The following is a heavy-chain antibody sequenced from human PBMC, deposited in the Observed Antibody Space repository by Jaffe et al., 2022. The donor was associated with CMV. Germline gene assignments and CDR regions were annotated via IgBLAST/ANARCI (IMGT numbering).Heavy chain of an antibody. D-gene: IGHD1-26*01. Sequence: QVQLVQSGAEVKKPGSSVKVSCKASGGTFSSYAISWVRQAPGQGLEWMGRIIPILGIANYAQKFQGRVTITADKSTSTAYMELSSLRSEDTAVYYCARTDSGSYPLWFDYWGQGTLVTVSS. CDR1: GGTFSSYA. CDR3: ARTDSGSYPLWFDY. J-gene: IGHJ4*02. V-gene: IGHV1-69*09. CDR2: IIPILGIA.